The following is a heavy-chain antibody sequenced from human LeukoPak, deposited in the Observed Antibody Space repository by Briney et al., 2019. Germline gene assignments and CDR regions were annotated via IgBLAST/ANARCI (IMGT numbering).Heavy chain of an antibody. J-gene: IGHJ4*02. CDR3: ARSPREYSSSWYLPFDY. CDR1: GYTFTGYY. CDR2: INPNSGGT. D-gene: IGHD6-13*01. V-gene: IGHV1-2*02. Sequence: GASVKVSCKASGYTFTGYYMHWVRQAPGQGLEWMGWINPNSGGTNYAQKFQGGVTMTRDTSISTAYMELSRLRSDDTAVYYCARSPREYSSSWYLPFDYWGQGTLVTVSS.